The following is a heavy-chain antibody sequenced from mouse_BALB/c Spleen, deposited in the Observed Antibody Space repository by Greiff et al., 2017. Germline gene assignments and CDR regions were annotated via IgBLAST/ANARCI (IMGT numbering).Heavy chain of an antibody. J-gene: IGHJ2*01. D-gene: IGHD2-3*01. Sequence: QLQQSGPQLVRPGASVKISCKASGYSFTSYWMHWVKQRPGQGLEWIGMIDPSDSETRLNQKFKDKATLTVDKSSSTAYMQLSSPTSEDSAVYYCARREMGGSFDYWGQGTTLTVSS. CDR1: GYSFTSYW. V-gene: IGHV1S127*01. CDR3: ARREMGGSFDY. CDR2: IDPSDSET.